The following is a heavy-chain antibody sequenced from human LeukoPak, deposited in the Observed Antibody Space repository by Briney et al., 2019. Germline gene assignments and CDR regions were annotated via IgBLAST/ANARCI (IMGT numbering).Heavy chain of an antibody. CDR1: AGSMRSGSYY. CDR3: ARTPCSSTSCHNFDY. D-gene: IGHD2-2*02. V-gene: IGHV4-39*01. Sequence: PSETLSLTGTVPAGSMRSGSYYWGWVRQPPGKGLEWVGPIYDSGSTYYNPPLKSRVTISVDTSKNQSSLKLSSVTAADTAVYYCARTPCSSTSCHNFDYWGQGTLVTVSS. J-gene: IGHJ4*02. CDR2: IYDSGST.